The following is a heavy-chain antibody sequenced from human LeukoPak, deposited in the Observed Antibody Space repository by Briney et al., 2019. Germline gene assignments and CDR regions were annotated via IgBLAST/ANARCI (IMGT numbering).Heavy chain of an antibody. V-gene: IGHV3-7*05. CDR2: IRQDGSET. CDR3: ARDWSCDY. J-gene: IGHJ4*02. CDR1: GFTFSSYS. Sequence: GGSLRLSCAASGFTFSSYSMNWVRQAPGKGLEWVATIRQDGSETYYVDSVKGRFTISRDNAKNSLFLQMNSLRADDTAVFYCARDWSCDYWGQGALVTVSS. D-gene: IGHD3-3*01.